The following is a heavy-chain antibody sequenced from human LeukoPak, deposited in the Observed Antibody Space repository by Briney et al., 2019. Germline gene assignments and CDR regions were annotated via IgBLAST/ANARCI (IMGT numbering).Heavy chain of an antibody. CDR3: ARDRQVWGFMYYYDSSGYLDGMDV. J-gene: IGHJ6*02. D-gene: IGHD3-22*01. CDR1: GFTFSDYY. CDR2: ISSSGSTI. V-gene: IGHV3-11*01. Sequence: PGGSLRLSCAASGFTFSDYYMSWIRQAPGKGLEWVSYISSSGSTIYYADSVKGRFTISRDNAKNSLYLQMNSLRAEDTAVYYCARDRQVWGFMYYYDSSGYLDGMDVWGQGTTVTVSS.